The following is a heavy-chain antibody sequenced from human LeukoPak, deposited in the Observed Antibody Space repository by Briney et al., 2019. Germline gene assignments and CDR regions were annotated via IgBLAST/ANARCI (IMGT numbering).Heavy chain of an antibody. CDR1: GYTFTGYY. J-gene: IGHJ4*02. Sequence: GASVKVSCKASGYTFTGYYMHWVRQAPGQGLEWMGIINPSGGSTSYAQKFQGRVTMTRDTSTSTVYMELSSLRSEDTAVYYCARDFRGIAAAGPYVDYWGQGTLVTVSS. V-gene: IGHV1-46*01. CDR2: INPSGGST. CDR3: ARDFRGIAAAGPYVDY. D-gene: IGHD6-13*01.